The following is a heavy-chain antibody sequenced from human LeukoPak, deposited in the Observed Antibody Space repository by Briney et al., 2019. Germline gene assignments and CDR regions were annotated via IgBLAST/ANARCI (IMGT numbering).Heavy chain of an antibody. V-gene: IGHV1-2*02. Sequence: ASVKVSCKTSGDTFTGSFIHWMRQAPGQGLEWMGWISSNTGGTLFAQKFQGRLTMTRDTCISTAYMELSSLRSDDTAVYYCARADPVSYLGQGTQVTVSS. J-gene: IGHJ4*02. CDR3: ARADPVSY. CDR2: ISSNTGGT. CDR1: GDTFTGSF.